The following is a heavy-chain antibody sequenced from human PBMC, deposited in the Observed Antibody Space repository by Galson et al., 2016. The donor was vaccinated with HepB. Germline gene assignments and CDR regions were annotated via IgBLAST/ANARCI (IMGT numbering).Heavy chain of an antibody. CDR2: LSHDGVTK. V-gene: IGHV3-30-3*01. Sequence: SLRLSCAASEFTFNNRPLHWVRQAPGKGLEWVAVLSHDGVTKFYADSVRARFTISRDNAKNSLYLQMNSLRAEDTAVYFCARAYQYTLDYWGQGTLVTVSS. CDR3: ARAYQYTLDY. CDR1: EFTFNNRP. D-gene: IGHD1-1*01. J-gene: IGHJ4*02.